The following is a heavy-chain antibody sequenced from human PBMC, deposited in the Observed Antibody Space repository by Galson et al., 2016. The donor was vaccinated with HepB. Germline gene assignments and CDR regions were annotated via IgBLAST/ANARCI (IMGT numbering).Heavy chain of an antibody. CDR3: TRGRWYFDL. J-gene: IGHJ2*01. CDR1: GFTFSSHA. Sequence: SLRLSCAASGFTFSSHAFYWVRQAPGKGLEWVSAINNGSTYIKYADSLQGRFTISRDNAKRLLYLEMNSLRVGDTAVYYCTRGRWYFDLWGRGTLVTVSS. V-gene: IGHV3-21*01. CDR2: INNGSTYI.